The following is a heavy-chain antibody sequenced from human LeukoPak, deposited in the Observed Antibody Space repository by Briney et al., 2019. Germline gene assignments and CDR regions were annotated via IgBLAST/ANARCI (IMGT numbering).Heavy chain of an antibody. Sequence: GGSLRLSCAASGFTISSNYLSWVRQAPGKGLVWISALHSGGHTFYADSVRGRFTISRDISKNTLYLQMGSLRAEDMAVYYCAKGDYCSTSCYASWFDPWGQGTLVTVSP. V-gene: IGHV3-66*02. CDR2: LHSGGHT. J-gene: IGHJ5*02. CDR3: AKGDYCSTSCYASWFDP. CDR1: GFTISSNY. D-gene: IGHD2-2*01.